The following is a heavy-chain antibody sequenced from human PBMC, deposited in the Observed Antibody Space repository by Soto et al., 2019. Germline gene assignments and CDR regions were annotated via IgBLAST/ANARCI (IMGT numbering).Heavy chain of an antibody. V-gene: IGHV1-18*01. CDR2: VSAYNGER. CDR1: GNTFTNYG. Sequence: QVQLVQSGAEWKNPGAPVKVSCKASGNTFTNYGTNGVRKAPGQGLEWLGWVSAYNGERRYAQRVQARVIMTTDTSTTTAYMELRSLRSDDTAVYYCSRGTSIPASGDYWGQGTLVTVSS. CDR3: SRGTSIPASGDY. J-gene: IGHJ4*01. D-gene: IGHD6-6*01.